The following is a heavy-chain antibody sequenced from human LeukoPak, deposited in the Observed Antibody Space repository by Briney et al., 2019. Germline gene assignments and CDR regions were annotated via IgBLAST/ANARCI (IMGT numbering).Heavy chain of an antibody. J-gene: IGHJ4*02. CDR2: INPSGGST. CDR1: GYTFTSYY. V-gene: IGHV1-46*01. Sequence: GASVKVSCKASGYTFTSYYMHWVRQAPGQGLEWMGIINPSGGSTSYAQKFQGRVTMTRDTSTSTVYMELSSLRSEDTAVYYCASNLPGYSSSWYRDYWGQGTLVTVSS. D-gene: IGHD6-13*01. CDR3: ASNLPGYSSSWYRDY.